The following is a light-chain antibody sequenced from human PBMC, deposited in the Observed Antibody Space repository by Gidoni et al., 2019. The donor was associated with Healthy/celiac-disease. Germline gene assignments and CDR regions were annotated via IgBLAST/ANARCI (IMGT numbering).Light chain of an antibody. V-gene: IGLV2-14*01. CDR2: EFS. CDR1: SSDVGGYNY. Sequence: QSALTQPASVSGSPGTSITISCTGTSSDVGGYNYVSWYQQHQGTAPKLMIYEFSNRPSGVSNRFSGSKSGNTASLTISGLQAEDEADYYCSSYTSSSTLLVVFGGGTKLTVL. J-gene: IGLJ2*01. CDR3: SSYTSSSTLLVV.